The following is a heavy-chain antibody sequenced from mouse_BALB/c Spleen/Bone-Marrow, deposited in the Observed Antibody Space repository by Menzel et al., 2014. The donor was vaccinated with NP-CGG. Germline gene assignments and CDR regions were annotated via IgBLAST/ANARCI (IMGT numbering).Heavy chain of an antibody. Sequence: EVMLVESGGGLVQPGGSRKLSCAASGFTFSSFGMHWVRQAPEKGLEWVAHISSGSSTIYYADTVKGRFTISRDNPKNTLFLQMTSLRSEDTAMYYCAREYGNCWFAYWGQGTLVTVSA. CDR3: AREYGNCWFAY. J-gene: IGHJ3*01. CDR1: GFTFSSFG. V-gene: IGHV5-17*02. CDR2: ISSGSSTI. D-gene: IGHD2-10*02.